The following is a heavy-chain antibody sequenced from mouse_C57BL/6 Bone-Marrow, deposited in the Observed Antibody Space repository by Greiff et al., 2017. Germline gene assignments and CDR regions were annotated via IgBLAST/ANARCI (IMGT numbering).Heavy chain of an antibody. V-gene: IGHV1-39*01. CDR1: GYSFTDYY. J-gene: IGHJ4*01. CDR2: INPNYGTT. CDR3: ARWGDSSGSYAMDY. Sequence: VQLMQSGPELVKPGASVKISCKASGYSFTDYYMNWVKQSNGKSLEWIGVINPNYGTTGYNQKFKGKATFTVDKSSSTAYMQLNSLTSEDSAVYYGARWGDSSGSYAMDYWGQGTSVTVSS. D-gene: IGHD3-2*02.